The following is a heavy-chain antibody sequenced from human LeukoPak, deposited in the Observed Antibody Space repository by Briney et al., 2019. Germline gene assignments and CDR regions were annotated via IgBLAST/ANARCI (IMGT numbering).Heavy chain of an antibody. CDR2: MCGTAGCT. CDR1: GFTFYMYA. CDR3: AKDRPNFHENSGHYYRRDGDS. V-gene: IGHV3-23*01. D-gene: IGHD3-22*01. Sequence: GGSLRLSCQASGFTFYMYAMSWVRQAPGRGLEWVASMCGTAGCTFYPDSVKGRFTISRDNSKNVLYLRMNSLTAEDTAIYYCAKDRPNFHENSGHYYRRDGDSWGQGTLVTVSS. J-gene: IGHJ5*01.